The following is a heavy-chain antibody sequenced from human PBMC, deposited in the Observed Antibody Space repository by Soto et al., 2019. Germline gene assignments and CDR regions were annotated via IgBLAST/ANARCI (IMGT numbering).Heavy chain of an antibody. CDR1: GGSISSGGYY. CDR3: ARSPAGGSGSYYGAGVDY. D-gene: IGHD1-26*01. V-gene: IGHV4-31*03. CDR2: IYYSGST. J-gene: IGHJ4*02. Sequence: QVQLQESGPGLVKPSQTLSLTCTVSGGSISSGGYYWSWIRQHPGKGLEWIGYIYYSGSTYYNPYLKSRVTISVDTSKNQFSLKLSSVTAADTAVYYCARSPAGGSGSYYGAGVDYWGQGTLVTVSS.